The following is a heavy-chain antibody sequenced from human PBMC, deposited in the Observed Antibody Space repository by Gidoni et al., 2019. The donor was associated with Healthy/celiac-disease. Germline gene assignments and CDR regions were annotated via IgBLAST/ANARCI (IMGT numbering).Heavy chain of an antibody. D-gene: IGHD1-26*01. Sequence: EVQLVESGGGLVQPGGSLRLSCAASGFPVSSNYMSWVRQAPGKGLEWVSVIYSGGSTYYADSVKGRFTISRDNSKNTLYLQMNSLRAEDTAVYYCARSQVGAIFPDYFDYWGQGTLVAVSS. V-gene: IGHV3-66*01. CDR1: GFPVSSNY. CDR3: ARSQVGAIFPDYFDY. J-gene: IGHJ4*02. CDR2: IYSGGST.